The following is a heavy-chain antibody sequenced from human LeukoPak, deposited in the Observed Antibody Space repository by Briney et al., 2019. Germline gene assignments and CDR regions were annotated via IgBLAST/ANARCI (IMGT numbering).Heavy chain of an antibody. V-gene: IGHV3-74*01. CDR3: ARGRPHGNDY. CDR2: IASDGSST. Sequence: GRSLRLSCAASGFTFSDYYMSWIRQAPGKGLVWVSRIASDGSSTTYADSVKGRFSISRDNAKNTLYLQMNSLRVEDTAVYYCARGRPHGNDYWGQGTLVTVSS. J-gene: IGHJ4*02. D-gene: IGHD4-23*01. CDR1: GFTFSDYY.